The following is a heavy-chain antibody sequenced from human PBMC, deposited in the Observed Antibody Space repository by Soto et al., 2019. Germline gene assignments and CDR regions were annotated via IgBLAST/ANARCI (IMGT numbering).Heavy chain of an antibody. V-gene: IGHV1-18*01. J-gene: IGHJ4*02. D-gene: IGHD2-2*01. CDR2: INPFYGNT. CDR1: GYTFTSYD. Sequence: ASVKVSCKASGYTFTSYDMSWVRQAPGQGLEWVGWINPFYGNTNYAQTLQGRVTVTTDTSTSTVYMELRSRRSDDTAVYYCARESRYQSRSYYFDYWGQRPLGTVA. CDR3: ARESRYQSRSYYFDY.